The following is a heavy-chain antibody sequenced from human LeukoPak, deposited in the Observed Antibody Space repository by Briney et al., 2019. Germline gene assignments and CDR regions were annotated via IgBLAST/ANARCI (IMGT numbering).Heavy chain of an antibody. CDR2: ISSNGTST. CDR1: RFTFSNYA. J-gene: IGHJ4*02. CDR3: VRPSLDGYDLYY. Sequence: GGSLRLSCSASRFTFSNYAMHWVRLAPGKGLEYVSAISSNGTSTYYADSVKGRFTISRDNSKNTLYLQMSSLRPEDTAVYYCVRPSLDGYDLYYWGQGTLVTVSS. D-gene: IGHD5-24*01. V-gene: IGHV3-64D*06.